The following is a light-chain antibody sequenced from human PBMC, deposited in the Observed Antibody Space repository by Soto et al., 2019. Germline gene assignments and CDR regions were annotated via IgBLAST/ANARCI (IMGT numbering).Light chain of an antibody. Sequence: ETVMTQSPATLSLSPGERATLSCRASQSVGSNLAWYQQKPGQTPRLLIYGASTRATGIPARFSGSGSGTEFTLTISSLQSEDFAVYYCQQYNSWPPYTFGQGTKLEIK. CDR3: QQYNSWPPYT. J-gene: IGKJ2*01. CDR1: QSVGSN. V-gene: IGKV3-15*01. CDR2: GAS.